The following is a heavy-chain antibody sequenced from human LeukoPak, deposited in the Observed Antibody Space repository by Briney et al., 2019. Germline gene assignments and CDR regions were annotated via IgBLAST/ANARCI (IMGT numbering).Heavy chain of an antibody. Sequence: ASVEVSCKASGYTFTDYYMHWVRQAPGQGFEWMGRINPNSGGTNCAQKFQGRVTMTRDTSISTAYMELSRMRSDDSAVYYCARSELETAMGIFDYWGQGTLVTVSS. CDR3: ARSELETAMGIFDY. D-gene: IGHD5-18*01. V-gene: IGHV1-2*06. J-gene: IGHJ4*02. CDR2: INPNSGGT. CDR1: GYTFTDYY.